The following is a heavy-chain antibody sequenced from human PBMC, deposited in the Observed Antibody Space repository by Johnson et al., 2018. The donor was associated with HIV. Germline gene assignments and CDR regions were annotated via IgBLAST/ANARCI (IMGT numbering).Heavy chain of an antibody. D-gene: IGHD6-19*01. CDR1: GFTFDDFA. J-gene: IGHJ3*02. Sequence: VQLVESGGGLVQPGRSLRLSCAASGFTFDDFAMHWVRQAPGKGLEWVSLISWDGGSTYYADSVRGRFTTSRDNAKNSLYLQMNSLRAEDTAVYYCAREQWADAFDIWGQGTRVTVSS. CDR3: AREQWADAFDI. CDR2: ISWDGGST. V-gene: IGHV3-43*02.